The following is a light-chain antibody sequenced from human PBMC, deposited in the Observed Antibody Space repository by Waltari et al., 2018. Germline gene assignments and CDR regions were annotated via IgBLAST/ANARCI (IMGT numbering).Light chain of an antibody. CDR3: CSYAGRSTWV. Sequence: QSALTQPASVSGSPGQSITISCTGTSSDGDNYYLLHWYQQPPDQAPKPMIFEVSQPPSGVSARFSGSKSGNSTSLTISGLQADDEADYYCCSYAGRSTWVFGGGTKLTVL. J-gene: IGLJ3*02. V-gene: IGLV2-23*02. CDR2: EVS. CDR1: SSDGDNYYL.